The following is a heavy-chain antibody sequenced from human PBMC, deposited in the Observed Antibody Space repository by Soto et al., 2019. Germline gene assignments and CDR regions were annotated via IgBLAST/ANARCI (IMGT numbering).Heavy chain of an antibody. CDR1: GFTFSSYG. CDR2: IWYDGSNK. J-gene: IGHJ4*02. Sequence: QVQLVESGGGVVQPGRSLRLSCAASGFTFSSYGMHWVRQAPGKGLEWVAVIWYDGSNKYYADSVKGRFTISRDNSKNTLYLQMNSLRAEDTAVSYCARDSMIVEYYFDYWGQGTLVTVSS. V-gene: IGHV3-33*01. CDR3: ARDSMIVEYYFDY. D-gene: IGHD3-22*01.